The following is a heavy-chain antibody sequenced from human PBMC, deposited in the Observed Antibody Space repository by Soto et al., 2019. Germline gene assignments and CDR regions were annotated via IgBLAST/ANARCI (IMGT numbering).Heavy chain of an antibody. J-gene: IGHJ5*02. V-gene: IGHV3-48*01. D-gene: IGHD3-10*01. Sequence: PGGSLRLSCAASGFTFSSYSMNWVRQAPGKGLEWVSYISSSSSTIYYADSVKGRFTISRDNAKNSLYLQMNSLRAEDTAVYYCARDGSGSYRRWFDPWGQGTLVTVSS. CDR2: ISSSSSTI. CDR1: GFTFSSYS. CDR3: ARDGSGSYRRWFDP.